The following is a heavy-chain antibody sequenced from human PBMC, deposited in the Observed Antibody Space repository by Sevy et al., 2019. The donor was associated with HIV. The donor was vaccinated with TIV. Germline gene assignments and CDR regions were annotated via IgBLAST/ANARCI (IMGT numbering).Heavy chain of an antibody. V-gene: IGHV3-23*01. Sequence: GGSLRLSCTASGFTFRTYAMSWVRQAPGKGLDWVSGKGLEWVSAISGSDSTYYADSVKGRFTISRDNAKNSLFLQMNSLRADDTAVYYCARDLNDYNNYMYSFDYWGQGTLVTVSS. CDR3: ARDLNDYNNYMYSFDY. CDR2: ISGSDST. J-gene: IGHJ4*02. D-gene: IGHD4-4*01. CDR1: GFTFRTYA.